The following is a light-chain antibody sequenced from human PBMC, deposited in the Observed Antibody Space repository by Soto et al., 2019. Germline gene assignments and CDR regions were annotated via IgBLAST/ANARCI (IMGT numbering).Light chain of an antibody. V-gene: IGLV2-14*01. CDR3: SSHKTSTNTLV. CDR1: GSDVVPYNY. J-gene: IGLJ2*01. CDR2: EVN. Sequence: QSVLTQPASVSGSPGQSITISCTGAGSDVVPYNYVSWYQQHPGKAPKLIIYEVNNRPSGVSNRFSGSKSGSTASLTISGLQAEDEADYYCSSHKTSTNTLVFGGGTKLTVL.